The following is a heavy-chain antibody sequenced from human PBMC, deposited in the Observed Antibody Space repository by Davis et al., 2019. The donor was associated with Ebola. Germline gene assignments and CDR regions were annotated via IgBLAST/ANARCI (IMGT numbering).Heavy chain of an antibody. D-gene: IGHD3-10*01. CDR3: AREDTMVRGVIIFSPFFDY. CDR1: GFTFSSYS. Sequence: GESLKISCAASGFTFSSYSMNWVRQAPGKGLEWVSYISSSSSTIYYADSVKGRFTISRDNAKNSLYLQMNSLRDEDTAVYYCAREDTMVRGVIIFSPFFDYWGQGTLVTVSS. V-gene: IGHV3-48*02. CDR2: ISSSSSTI. J-gene: IGHJ4*02.